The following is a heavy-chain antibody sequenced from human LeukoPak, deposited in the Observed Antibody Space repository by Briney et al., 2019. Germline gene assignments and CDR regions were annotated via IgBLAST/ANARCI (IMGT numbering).Heavy chain of an antibody. D-gene: IGHD3-10*01. Sequence: ASAKVSCKASGYTFTGYYMHWVRQAPGQGLEWMGWINPNSGGTNYAQKFQGRVTMTRDTSIITAYMELSRLRSDDTPVYYCARDHERGFGEFQYNWFDPWGQGTLVTVSS. CDR3: ARDHERGFGEFQYNWFDP. CDR1: GYTFTGYY. V-gene: IGHV1-2*02. CDR2: INPNSGGT. J-gene: IGHJ5*02.